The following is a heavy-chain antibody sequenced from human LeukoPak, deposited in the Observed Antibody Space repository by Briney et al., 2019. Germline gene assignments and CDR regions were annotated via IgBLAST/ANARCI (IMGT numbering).Heavy chain of an antibody. Sequence: ASVKVSCKASGYTFTSYDINWVRQATGQGLEWMGWMNPNSGNTGYAQKFQGRVTITRNTSISTAYMELSSLRSEDTAVYYYAKHRDSSGYLLYYWGQGTLVTVSS. J-gene: IGHJ4*02. D-gene: IGHD3-22*01. CDR3: AKHRDSSGYLLYY. CDR2: MNPNSGNT. CDR1: GYTFTSYD. V-gene: IGHV1-8*03.